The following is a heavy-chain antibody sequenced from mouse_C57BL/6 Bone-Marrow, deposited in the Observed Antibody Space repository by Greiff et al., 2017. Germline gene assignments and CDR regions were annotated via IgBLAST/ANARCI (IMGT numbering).Heavy chain of an antibody. D-gene: IGHD2-1*01. J-gene: IGHJ2*01. Sequence: VQLQQSGPELVKPGASVKISCKASGYAFSSSWLNWVKQRPGTGLEWIGRLHPGDGDTNYNGKFKDEDILTADKSSSTAYLRLSSLTSQDSAVYTCAKLYANYDFCYWGQGTPLTDSS. CDR1: GYAFSSSW. V-gene: IGHV1-82*01. CDR2: LHPGDGDT. CDR3: AKLYANYDFCY.